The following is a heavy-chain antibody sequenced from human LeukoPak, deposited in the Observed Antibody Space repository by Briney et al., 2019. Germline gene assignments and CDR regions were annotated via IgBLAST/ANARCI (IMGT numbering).Heavy chain of an antibody. CDR1: GLTFSRYA. J-gene: IGHJ5*02. Sequence: GGSLRLSCAASGLTFSRYAMNWIRQAPGKGLEWVSSISGSSSYIYYADSVKGRFTISRANAKNSLYLQMNSLRAEDTAVYYCARDQSSVAGTTYNWFDPWGQGTLVTVSS. V-gene: IGHV3-21*01. D-gene: IGHD6-19*01. CDR3: ARDQSSVAGTTYNWFDP. CDR2: ISGSSSYI.